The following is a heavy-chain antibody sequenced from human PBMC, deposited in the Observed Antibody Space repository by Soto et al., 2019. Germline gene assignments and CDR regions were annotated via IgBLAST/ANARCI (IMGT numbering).Heavy chain of an antibody. CDR1: GFTFSNAW. Sequence: GGSLRLSCAASGFTFSNAWMSWVRQAPGKGLEWVGRIKSKTDGGTTDYAAPVKGRFTISRDDSKNTLYLQMNSLKTEDTAVYYCTTVSEPFGGVIAPYYWGQGTLVTVSS. D-gene: IGHD3-16*02. J-gene: IGHJ4*02. CDR3: TTVSEPFGGVIAPYY. CDR2: IKSKTDGGTT. V-gene: IGHV3-15*01.